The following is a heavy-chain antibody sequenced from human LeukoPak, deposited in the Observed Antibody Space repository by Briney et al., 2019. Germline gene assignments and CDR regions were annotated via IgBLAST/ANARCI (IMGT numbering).Heavy chain of an antibody. Sequence: PGGSLRLSCAASGFTLSTYEMTWVRQAPGKGLEWISFITSSGSPTFYADSVKGRFTIFRDTAKSSLFLQMNNLRGEDTAVYYCARDISSPTRAFDIWGQGTMVTVP. CDR3: ARDISSPTRAFDI. CDR1: GFTLSTYE. CDR2: ITSSGSPT. J-gene: IGHJ3*02. V-gene: IGHV3-48*03. D-gene: IGHD2-15*01.